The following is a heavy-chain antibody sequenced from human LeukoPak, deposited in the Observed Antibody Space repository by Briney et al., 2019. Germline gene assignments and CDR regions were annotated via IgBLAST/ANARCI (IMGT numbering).Heavy chain of an antibody. V-gene: IGHV1-2*02. Sequence: ASVKVSCKASGYTFTGYYMHWVRQAPGQGLEWMGWINPNSGGTNYAQKFQGSVTMTRDTSISTAYMELSRLRSDDTAVYYCARGGVVPAALLSYDYWGQGTLVTVSS. CDR2: INPNSGGT. CDR3: ARGGVVPAALLSYDY. J-gene: IGHJ4*02. CDR1: GYTFTGYY. D-gene: IGHD2-2*01.